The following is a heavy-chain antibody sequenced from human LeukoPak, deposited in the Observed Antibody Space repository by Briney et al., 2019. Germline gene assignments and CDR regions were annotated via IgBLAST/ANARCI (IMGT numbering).Heavy chain of an antibody. J-gene: IGHJ5*02. D-gene: IGHD6-13*01. Sequence: SETLSLTCTVSGGSISSYYWSWIRQPPGKGLEWIGYIYYSGSTNYNPSLKSRVTISVDTSKNQFSLKLSSVTAADTAVYYCARDYVRVAAAILRANNWFDPWGQGTLVTVSS. CDR1: GGSISSYY. CDR2: IYYSGST. CDR3: ARDYVRVAAAILRANNWFDP. V-gene: IGHV4-59*12.